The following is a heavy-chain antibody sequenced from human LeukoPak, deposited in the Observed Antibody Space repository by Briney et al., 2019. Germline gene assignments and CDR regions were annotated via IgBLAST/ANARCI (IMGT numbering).Heavy chain of an antibody. CDR3: ASYCSSTSCYDMDV. CDR2: INHSGST. CDR1: GRSFSGYY. Sequence: SETLALTCAVYGRSFSGYYWSWIRKPPGKGLEWIREINHSGSTNYNPSLKSRVTISVGTSKNQFSLKLSSVTAADTAVYYCASYCSSTSCYDMDVWGKGTTVTVSS. V-gene: IGHV4-34*01. D-gene: IGHD2-2*01. J-gene: IGHJ6*03.